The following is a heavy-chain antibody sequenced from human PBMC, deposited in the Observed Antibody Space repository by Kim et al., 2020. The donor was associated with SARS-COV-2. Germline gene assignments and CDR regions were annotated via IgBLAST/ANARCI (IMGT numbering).Heavy chain of an antibody. D-gene: IGHD3-16*02. J-gene: IGHJ3*02. CDR2: ISAYNGNT. CDR3: ARVHSPHGNDYVWGSYPRPPTI. CDR1: GYTFTSYG. V-gene: IGHV1-18*04. Sequence: ASVKVSCKASGYTFTSYGISWVRQAPGQGLEWMGWISAYNGNTNYAQKLQGRVTMTTDTSTSTAYMELRSLRSDDTAVYYCARVHSPHGNDYVWGSYPRPPTIWGQGTMVTVSS.